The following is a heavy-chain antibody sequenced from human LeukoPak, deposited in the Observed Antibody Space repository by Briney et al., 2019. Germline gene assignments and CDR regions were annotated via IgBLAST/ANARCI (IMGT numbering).Heavy chain of an antibody. CDR3: ARRHNNGMDV. V-gene: IGHV4-39*07. CDR2: IYSSGST. J-gene: IGHJ6*02. CDR1: GGSITSSSYY. D-gene: IGHD2-21*01. Sequence: SETLSLTCTVSGGSITSSSYYWGWIRQPPGKGLMWIGSIYSSGSTYYHPSVKSRVTMTRDTSTSTVYMELSSLRSEDTAVYYCARRHNNGMDVWGQGTTVTVSS.